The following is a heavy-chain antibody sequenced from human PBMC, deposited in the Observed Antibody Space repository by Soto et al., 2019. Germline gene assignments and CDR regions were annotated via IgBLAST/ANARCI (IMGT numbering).Heavy chain of an antibody. Sequence: PGGSLRLSCAASGFTFSDNYMTWTRQAPGRGLECVSYISSSGSTIYYADSVKGRFTISRDNAKNSLYLQMSSLRADDTAVYYCARDRLATNYYFDYWGQGTLVTVSS. J-gene: IGHJ4*02. CDR1: GFTFSDNY. CDR3: ARDRLATNYYFDY. V-gene: IGHV3-11*01. CDR2: ISSSGSTI. D-gene: IGHD3-16*01.